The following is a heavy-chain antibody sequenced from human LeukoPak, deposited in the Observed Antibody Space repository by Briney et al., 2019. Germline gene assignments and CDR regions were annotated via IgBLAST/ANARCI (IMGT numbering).Heavy chain of an antibody. D-gene: IGHD2-2*01. J-gene: IGHJ4*02. CDR2: INHSGST. Sequence: SETLSLTCAVYGGSFSGYYWSWIRQPPGKGLEWIGEINHSGSTNYSPSLKSRVTISVDTSKNQFSLKLSSVTAADTAVYYCASPPSKYCSSTSCLGHYFDYWGQGTLVTVSS. CDR3: ASPPSKYCSSTSCLGHYFDY. CDR1: GGSFSGYY. V-gene: IGHV4-34*01.